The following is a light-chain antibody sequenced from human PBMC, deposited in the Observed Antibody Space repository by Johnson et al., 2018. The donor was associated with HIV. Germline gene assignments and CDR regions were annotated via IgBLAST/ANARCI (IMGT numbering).Light chain of an antibody. CDR1: SSNIGNNY. V-gene: IGLV1-51*02. Sequence: QSVLTQPPSVSAAPGQKVTISCSGSSSNIGNNYVSWYQQLPGTAPKLLIYENNKRPSGIPDRFSGSKSGTSATLGITGFQTGDEADYYCGTWDNSLRAYVFGTGTQGTGL. J-gene: IGLJ1*01. CDR2: ENN. CDR3: GTWDNSLRAYV.